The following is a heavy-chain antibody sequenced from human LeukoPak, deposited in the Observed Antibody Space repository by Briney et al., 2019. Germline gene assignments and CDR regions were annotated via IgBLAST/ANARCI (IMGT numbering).Heavy chain of an antibody. CDR1: GFTFSSYA. CDR2: ISGSGGST. CDR3: AKIRVVVVPAAPHDAFDI. J-gene: IGHJ3*02. Sequence: GGSLRLSCAASGFTFSSYAMSWVRQAPGKGLEWVSAISGSGGSTYYADSVKGRFTISRDNSKNTLYLQMNSLRAEDTAVYYCAKIRVVVVPAAPHDAFDIWGQGTMVTVSS. D-gene: IGHD2-2*01. V-gene: IGHV3-23*01.